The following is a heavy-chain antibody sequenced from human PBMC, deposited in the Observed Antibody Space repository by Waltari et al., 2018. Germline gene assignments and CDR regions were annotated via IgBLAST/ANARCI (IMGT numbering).Heavy chain of an antibody. D-gene: IGHD3-22*01. Sequence: QVQLVQSGAEVKKPGSSVKVSCKASGGTFSSYAISWVRQAPGQGLEWMGGIIPILGIANYAQKFQGRVTITADKSTSTAYMELNSLRAEDTAVYYCAKDRVMIVVKSNWFDPWGQGTLVTVSS. CDR3: AKDRVMIVVKSNWFDP. CDR1: GGTFSSYA. CDR2: IIPILGIA. J-gene: IGHJ5*02. V-gene: IGHV1-69*10.